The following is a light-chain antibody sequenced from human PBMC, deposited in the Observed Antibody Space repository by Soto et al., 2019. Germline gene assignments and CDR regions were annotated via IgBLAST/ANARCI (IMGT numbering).Light chain of an antibody. CDR3: GSYARTSTAV. Sequence: QSALTQPASVSGSPGPSMTISCTGTSCDVGAYNYVSWYQQHPGKAPKLMIYEVNYRPSGVSNRFSGSKSGITASLTISEHQAEDEADYYCGSYARTSTAVVGTGTKVAV. CDR1: SCDVGAYNY. CDR2: EVN. V-gene: IGLV2-14*01. J-gene: IGLJ1*01.